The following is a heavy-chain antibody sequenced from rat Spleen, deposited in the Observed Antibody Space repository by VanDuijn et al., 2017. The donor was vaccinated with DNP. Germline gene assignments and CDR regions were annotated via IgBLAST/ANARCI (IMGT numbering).Heavy chain of an antibody. J-gene: IGHJ3*01. CDR3: TRQDYYFNKGGWFAY. CDR1: GFTFNNYW. CDR2: ITTSGDST. V-gene: IGHV5-31*01. Sequence: EVQLVESGGGIVQPGRSLNLSCVVSGFTFNNYWMTWIRQVPGKGLEWVASITTSGDSTSSPDSVKGRFTISRDNAKSSLYLQMNSLKSEDTATYYCTRQDYYFNKGGWFAYWGQGTLVTVSS. D-gene: IGHD1-12*01.